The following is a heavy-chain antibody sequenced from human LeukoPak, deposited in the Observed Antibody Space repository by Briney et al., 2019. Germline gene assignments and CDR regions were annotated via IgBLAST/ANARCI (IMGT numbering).Heavy chain of an antibody. J-gene: IGHJ4*02. CDR3: ARRSGVPTAVRYNDFDY. CDR2: ISSSGSTI. CDR1: GFTFSSYE. D-gene: IGHD2-2*01. Sequence: GGSLRLSCAASGFTFSSYEMNWVRQAPGKGLEWVSYISSSGSTIYYADSVKGRFTISRDNAKNSLYLRMNSLRAEDTGVYYCARRSGVPTAVRYNDFDYWGQGTLVTVSS. V-gene: IGHV3-48*03.